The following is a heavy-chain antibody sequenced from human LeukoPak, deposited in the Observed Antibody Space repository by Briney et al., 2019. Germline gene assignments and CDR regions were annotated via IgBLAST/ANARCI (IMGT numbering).Heavy chain of an antibody. J-gene: IGHJ6*02. D-gene: IGHD6-13*01. CDR3: ARGRYRSSWYWPYYYYGMDV. CDR1: GYTFTSYD. V-gene: IGHV1-8*01. CDR2: MTPNGGNT. Sequence: GASVKVSCKASGYTFTSYDITWVRHATGQGLEWMGWMTPNGGNTGNAQKFQGRVTMTRNTSITTDSLELRSFRSEDTATDDCARGRYRSSWYWPYYYYGMDVWGQGTTVTVSS.